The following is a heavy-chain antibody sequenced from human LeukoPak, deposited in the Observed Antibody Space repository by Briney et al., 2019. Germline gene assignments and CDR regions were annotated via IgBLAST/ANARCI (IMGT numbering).Heavy chain of an antibody. CDR1: GFTFSSNY. CDR3: ARAGSSVFDY. CDR2: IYSGGST. Sequence: GGSLRLSCAASGFTFSSNYMSWVRQAPGKGLEWVSVIYSGGSTYYSDSVKGRFTISRDNSKNTLSLQMNSLRAEDTAVYYCARAGSSVFDYWGQGTLVTVSS. D-gene: IGHD6-13*01. V-gene: IGHV3-53*01. J-gene: IGHJ4*02.